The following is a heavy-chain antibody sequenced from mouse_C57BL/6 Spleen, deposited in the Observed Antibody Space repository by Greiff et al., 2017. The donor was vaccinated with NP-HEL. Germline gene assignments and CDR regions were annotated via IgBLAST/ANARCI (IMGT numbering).Heavy chain of an antibody. Sequence: EVQLRQSGPELVKPGASVKISCKASGYSFTDYNMNWVKQSNGKSLEWIGVINPNYGTTSYNQKFKGKATLTVDQSSSTAYMQLNSLTSEDSAVYYCAPPYDYDGPWFAYWGQGTLVTVSA. J-gene: IGHJ3*01. CDR1: GYSFTDYN. CDR3: APPYDYDGPWFAY. CDR2: INPNYGTT. V-gene: IGHV1-39*01. D-gene: IGHD2-4*01.